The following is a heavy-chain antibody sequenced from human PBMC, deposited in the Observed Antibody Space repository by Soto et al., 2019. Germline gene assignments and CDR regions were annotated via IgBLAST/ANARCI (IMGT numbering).Heavy chain of an antibody. CDR1: GFTFDDYT. Sequence: EVQLVESGGGLVQPGRSLRLSCTASGFTFDDYTMHWVRQAPGKGLEWVSHITWGSRKVDYADSVKGRFTVSRDNARSSLYLEMNSLTPEDTAIYYCTTNMHNFTYSVSRPYEHWGRGTLVAVSS. CDR3: TTNMHNFTYSVSRPYEH. CDR2: ITWGSRKV. V-gene: IGHV3-9*01. J-gene: IGHJ4*02. D-gene: IGHD4-4*01.